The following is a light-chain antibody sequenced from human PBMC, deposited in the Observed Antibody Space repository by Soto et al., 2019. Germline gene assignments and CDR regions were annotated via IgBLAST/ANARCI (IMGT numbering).Light chain of an antibody. V-gene: IGLV2-14*01. Sequence: QSVLTQPASVSGSPGQSITISCTGTSSDVGKYNYVSWYQQHPAKAPKLMIFVVSNRPSGVSNRFSGSKSGNTASLTISGLQAEDEAEYYCSSYTGSSINTVVFGGGTKLTVL. J-gene: IGLJ2*01. CDR2: VVS. CDR1: SSDVGKYNY. CDR3: SSYTGSSINTVV.